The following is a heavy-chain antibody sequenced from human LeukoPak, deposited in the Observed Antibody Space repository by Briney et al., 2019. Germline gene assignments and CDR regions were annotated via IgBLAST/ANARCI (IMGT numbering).Heavy chain of an antibody. CDR3: ARDRLWFGELPERYYYYYGMDV. CDR1: GDSVSSNSAA. J-gene: IGHJ6*02. Sequence: SHTLSLTCAISGDSVSSNSAAWNWIRQSPSRGLEWLGRTYYRSKWYNDYAVSVKSRITINPDTSKNQFSLQLNSVTPEDTAVYYCARDRLWFGELPERYYYYYGMDVWGQGTTVTVSS. V-gene: IGHV6-1*01. D-gene: IGHD3-10*01. CDR2: TYYRSKWYN.